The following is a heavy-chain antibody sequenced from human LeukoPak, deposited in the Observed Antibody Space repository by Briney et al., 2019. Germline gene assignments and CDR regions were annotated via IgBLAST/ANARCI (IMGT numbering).Heavy chain of an antibody. Sequence: GASVKVSCKASGYTFTSYGISWVRQAPGQGLEWMGWISAYNGNTNYAQKFQGRVTMTRDTSTSTVYMELSSLRSEDTAVYYCARYSNYFDYWGQGTLVTVSS. CDR3: ARYSNYFDY. D-gene: IGHD4-11*01. V-gene: IGHV1-18*01. CDR1: GYTFTSYG. CDR2: ISAYNGNT. J-gene: IGHJ4*02.